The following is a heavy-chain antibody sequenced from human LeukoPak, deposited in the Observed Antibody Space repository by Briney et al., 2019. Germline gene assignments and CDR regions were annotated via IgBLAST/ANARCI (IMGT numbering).Heavy chain of an antibody. Sequence: ASVKVSCKASGYTFTSYYMHWVRLAPGQGLEWMGIINPSGGSTSYAQKFQGRVTMTRDTSTSTVYMELSSLRSEDTAVYYCARGFGYGDYVRPWSFDYWGQGTLVTVSS. D-gene: IGHD4-17*01. J-gene: IGHJ4*02. CDR3: ARGFGYGDYVRPWSFDY. CDR2: INPSGGST. CDR1: GYTFTSYY. V-gene: IGHV1-46*01.